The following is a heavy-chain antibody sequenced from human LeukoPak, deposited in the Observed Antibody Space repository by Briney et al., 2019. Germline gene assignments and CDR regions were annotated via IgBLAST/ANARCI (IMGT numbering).Heavy chain of an antibody. CDR1: GYTFTSYY. J-gene: IGHJ5*02. CDR2: INPSGGST. D-gene: IGHD1-26*01. CDR3: ARGRGMGSIVGATRWFDP. Sequence: ASVKVSCKASGYTFTSYYTHWVRQAPGQGLEWMGIINPSGGSTSYAQKFQGRVTMTRDTSTSTVYMELSSLRSEDTAVYYCARGRGMGSIVGATRWFDPWGQGTLVTVSS. V-gene: IGHV1-46*01.